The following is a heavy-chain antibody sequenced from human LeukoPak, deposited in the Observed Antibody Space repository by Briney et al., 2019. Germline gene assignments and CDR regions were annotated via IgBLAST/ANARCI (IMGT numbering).Heavy chain of an antibody. V-gene: IGHV3-9*01. CDR1: RFTFDDYA. CDR2: VNWSSDNI. Sequence: GGSLRVSCAASRFTFDDYAMHWVRPAPGKGRAWVSGVNWSSDNIEYADSVNGRFTISRDNAKNSVYLQMNSLRVEDTALYYCAKDSGSSSGYESWFDPWGQGTLVTVSS. J-gene: IGHJ5*02. D-gene: IGHD5-12*01. CDR3: AKDSGSSSGYESWFDP.